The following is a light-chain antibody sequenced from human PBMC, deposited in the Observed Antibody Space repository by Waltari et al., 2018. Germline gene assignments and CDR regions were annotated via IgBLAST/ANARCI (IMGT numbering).Light chain of an antibody. J-gene: IGKJ1*01. CDR1: QNLSSRY. CDR2: ASS. V-gene: IGKV3-20*01. Sequence: EIVLTQSPGTLSLSPGESATLSCRASQNLSSRYLAWYQQKRGQAPRLLIYASSTRATGVPDRFSGSGFGTDFTLTISRLEPEDFAVYYCQQYVRSRTFGQGTKVEVK. CDR3: QQYVRSRT.